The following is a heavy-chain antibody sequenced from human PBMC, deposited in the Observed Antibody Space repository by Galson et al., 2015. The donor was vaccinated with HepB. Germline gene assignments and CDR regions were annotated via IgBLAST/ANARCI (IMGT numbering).Heavy chain of an antibody. CDR1: GFTFSSYW. CDR2: IKQDGSEK. CDR3: ARDGDFWSGYNDAFDI. D-gene: IGHD3-3*01. J-gene: IGHJ3*02. Sequence: SLRLSCAASGFTFSSYWMSWVRQAPGKGLEWVANIKQDGSEKYYVDSVKGRFTISRDNAKNSLYLQMNSLRAEDTAVYYCARDGDFWSGYNDAFDIWGQGTMVTVSS. V-gene: IGHV3-7*01.